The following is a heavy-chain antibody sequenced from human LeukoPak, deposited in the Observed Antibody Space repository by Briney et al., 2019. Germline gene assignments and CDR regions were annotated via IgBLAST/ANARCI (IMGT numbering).Heavy chain of an antibody. V-gene: IGHV1-69*04. CDR1: GGTFSSYA. Sequence: SVKVSCKASGGTFSSYAISWVRQAPGQGLEWMGRIIPILGIANYAQKFQGRVTITADKSTSTAYMELSSLRSEDTAVYYCARDQKVWQNHRSLRNFDYWGQGTLVTVSS. CDR3: ARDQKVWQNHRSLRNFDY. CDR2: IIPILGIA. J-gene: IGHJ4*02. D-gene: IGHD6-6*01.